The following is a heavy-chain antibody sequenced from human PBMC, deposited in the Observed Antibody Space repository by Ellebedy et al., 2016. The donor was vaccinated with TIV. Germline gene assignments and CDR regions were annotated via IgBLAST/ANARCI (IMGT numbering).Heavy chain of an antibody. CDR2: IHYSGTT. J-gene: IGHJ4*02. D-gene: IGHD2-15*01. CDR3: ARAATPSTPVDY. V-gene: IGHV4-59*01. Sequence: SETLSLTXTVSGDSISHYYWSWIRQSPGKGLEWIGYIHYSGTTKYNPSLKSRVSISVDTSKKQFSLKLSSVTAADTAVYYCARAATPSTPVDYWGQGTLVTVSS. CDR1: GDSISHYY.